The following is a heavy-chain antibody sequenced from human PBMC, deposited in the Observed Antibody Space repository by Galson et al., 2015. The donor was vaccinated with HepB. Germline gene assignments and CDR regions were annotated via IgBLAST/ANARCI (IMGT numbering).Heavy chain of an antibody. CDR2: ISSSSSYT. D-gene: IGHD3-10*01. CDR3: ASAFGELPTNYYYGMDV. Sequence: SLRLSCAASGFTFSDYYMSWIRQAPGKGLEWVSYISSSSSYTNYADSVKGRFTISRDNAKNSLYLQMNSLRAEDTAVYYCASAFGELPTNYYYGMDVWGQGTTVTVSS. CDR1: GFTFSDYY. V-gene: IGHV3-11*06. J-gene: IGHJ6*02.